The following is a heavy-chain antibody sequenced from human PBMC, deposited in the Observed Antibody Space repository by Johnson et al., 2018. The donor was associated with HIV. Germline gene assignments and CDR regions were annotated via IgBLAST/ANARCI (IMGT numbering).Heavy chain of an antibody. V-gene: IGHV3-74*01. CDR1: GFTFSNYW. Sequence: VQLVESGGGLVQPGGSLRLSCGASGFTFSNYWMQWVRQAPGKGLVWVSRINGDGSRSTYADSVKGRFTIARDNAKNTLYLEMKSLRSEDTAMYYCAKEGDYRVSFGHYSSDAFDMWGQGTMVTVSS. J-gene: IGHJ3*02. CDR2: INGDGSRS. D-gene: IGHD2-21*01. CDR3: AKEGDYRVSFGHYSSDAFDM.